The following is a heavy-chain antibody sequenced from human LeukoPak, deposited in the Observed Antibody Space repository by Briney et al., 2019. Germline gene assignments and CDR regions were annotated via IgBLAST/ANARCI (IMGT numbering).Heavy chain of an antibody. CDR3: ARVTTLGYSYGLYYFDY. Sequence: SETLSLTCAVYGGSFSGYYWSWIRQPPGKGLEWIGEINHSGSTNYNPSLKSRVTISVDTSKNQLSLKLSSVTAADTAVYYCARVTTLGYSYGLYYFDYWGQGTLVTVSS. V-gene: IGHV4-34*01. D-gene: IGHD5-18*01. CDR1: GGSFSGYY. CDR2: INHSGST. J-gene: IGHJ4*02.